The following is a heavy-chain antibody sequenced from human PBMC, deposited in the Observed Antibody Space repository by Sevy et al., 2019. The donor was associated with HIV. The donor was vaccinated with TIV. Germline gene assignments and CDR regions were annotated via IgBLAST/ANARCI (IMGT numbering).Heavy chain of an antibody. CDR2: INPKSGGT. D-gene: IGHD2-2*02. Sequence: ASVKVSCKASGYTFTDYYIHWVRQAPGQGLEWMGWINPKSGGTNCAQKFHGRVTMTRDTSISTAYMELSRLTSDDTAVYYCARVVEPAGIDPYYYGVDVWGPGATVTVSS. CDR3: ARVVEPAGIDPYYYGVDV. V-gene: IGHV1-2*02. CDR1: GYTFTDYY. J-gene: IGHJ6*02.